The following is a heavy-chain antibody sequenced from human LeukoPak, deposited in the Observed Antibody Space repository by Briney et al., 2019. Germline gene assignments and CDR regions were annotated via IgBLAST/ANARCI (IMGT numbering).Heavy chain of an antibody. V-gene: IGHV4-61*02. CDR1: GGSISSGDYY. D-gene: IGHD2-8*02. CDR3: ARDSPGLLGFYYFDY. CDR2: IYTSGST. J-gene: IGHJ4*02. Sequence: PSETLSLTCTVSGGSISSGDYYWSWIRQPAGKGLEWIGRIYTSGSTNYNPSLKSRVTMSVDTSKNQFSLKLSSVTAADTAVYYCARDSPGLLGFYYFDYWGQGTLVTVSS.